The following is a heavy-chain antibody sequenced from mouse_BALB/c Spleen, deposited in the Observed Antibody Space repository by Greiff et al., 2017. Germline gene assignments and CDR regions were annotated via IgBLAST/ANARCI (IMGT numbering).Heavy chain of an antibody. CDR1: GDSITSGY. D-gene: IGHD1-1*01. Sequence: DVKLQESGPSLVKPSQTLSLTCSVTGDSITSGYWNWIRKFPGNKLEYMGYISYSGTTYYNPSLKSRISITRDTSKNQYYLQLNSVTTEDTATYYCARGGYGSSYRYFDVWGAGTTVTVSS. J-gene: IGHJ1*01. V-gene: IGHV3-8*02. CDR2: ISYSGTT. CDR3: ARGGYGSSYRYFDV.